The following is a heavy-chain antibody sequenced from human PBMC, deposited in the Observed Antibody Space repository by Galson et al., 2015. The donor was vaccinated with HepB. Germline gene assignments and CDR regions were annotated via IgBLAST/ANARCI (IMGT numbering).Heavy chain of an antibody. D-gene: IGHD4-23*01. Sequence: SVKVSCKASGGTFSSYAISWVRQAPGQGLEWMGGIIPIFGTANYAQKFQGRVTITADESTSTAYMELSSLRSEDTAVYYCARDRMGVVTTVVTRYYYYGMDVWGQGTTVTVSS. CDR2: IIPIFGTA. CDR1: GGTFSSYA. V-gene: IGHV1-69*13. J-gene: IGHJ6*02. CDR3: ARDRMGVVTTVVTRYYYYGMDV.